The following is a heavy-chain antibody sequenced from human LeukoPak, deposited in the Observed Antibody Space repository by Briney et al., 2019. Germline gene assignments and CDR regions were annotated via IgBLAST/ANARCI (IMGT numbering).Heavy chain of an antibody. J-gene: IGHJ6*02. CDR1: GFTFSSHW. V-gene: IGHV3-7*02. Sequence: GWSLRLSCAGSGFTFSSHWMNWVRQAPGKGLEWVASIKDDGSEKHFLDSVNGRFAISRDNAKNSLYLQMSSLRAEDTAVYYCARRGITISGVLVYHYSGLDVWGQGTTVTVSS. CDR2: IKDDGSEK. D-gene: IGHD3-3*01. CDR3: ARRGITISGVLVYHYSGLDV.